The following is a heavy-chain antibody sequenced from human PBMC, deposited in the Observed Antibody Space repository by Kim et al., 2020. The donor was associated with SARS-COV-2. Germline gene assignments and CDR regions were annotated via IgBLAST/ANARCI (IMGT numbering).Heavy chain of an antibody. CDR2: ISSSSSYI. D-gene: IGHD6-13*01. CDR1: GFTFSSYS. V-gene: IGHV3-21*01. J-gene: IGHJ4*02. CDR3: ARGIKQQLVPHDY. Sequence: GGSLRLSCAASGFTFSSYSMNWVRQAPGKGLEWVSSISSSSSYIYYADSVKGRFTISRDNAKNSLYLQMNSLRAEDTAVYYCARGIKQQLVPHDYWGQGTLVTVSS.